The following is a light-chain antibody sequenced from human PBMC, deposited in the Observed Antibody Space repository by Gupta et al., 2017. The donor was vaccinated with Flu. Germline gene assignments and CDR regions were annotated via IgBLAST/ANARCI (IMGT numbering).Light chain of an antibody. V-gene: IGKV1-9*01. J-gene: IGKJ5*01. Sequence: DIQLTQSPSFLSASVGDRVTITCRASQGISNYLAWYQQKPGKAPNLLIYAASTMQSGVPSRFSGSGSGTEISPTISSLQPEDCATYYCQKFGSFTLTFGQGTRLEIK. CDR2: AAS. CDR1: QGISNY. CDR3: QKFGSFTLT.